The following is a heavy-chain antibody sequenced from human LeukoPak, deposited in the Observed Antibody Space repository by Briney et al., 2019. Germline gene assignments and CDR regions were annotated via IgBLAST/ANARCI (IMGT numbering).Heavy chain of an antibody. Sequence: SETLSLTCSVSGGSISGYHWSWIRQPPGKGLEWIGYIYYSGSSGSTNYNPSLKSRVTISLDTSKNQFSLRVSSVTAADTAVYYCARQDLLAAAGFDYWGQGTLVTVSS. J-gene: IGHJ4*02. V-gene: IGHV4-59*08. CDR2: IYYSGSSGST. D-gene: IGHD6-13*01. CDR1: GGSISGYH. CDR3: ARQDLLAAAGFDY.